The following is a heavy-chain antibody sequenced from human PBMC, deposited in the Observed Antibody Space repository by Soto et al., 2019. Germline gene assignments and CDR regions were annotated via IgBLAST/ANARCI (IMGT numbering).Heavy chain of an antibody. V-gene: IGHV1-18*04. Sequence: GASVKVSCKASGYTFTSYGISCVRQAHGQGLEWMGWISAYNGNTNYAQKLQGRVTMTTDTSTSTVYMELSSLRSEDTAVYYCARDLNTIFGVVIIPVSYYGMDVWGQGTTVTVSS. CDR1: GYTFTSYG. J-gene: IGHJ6*02. CDR3: ARDLNTIFGVVIIPVSYYGMDV. CDR2: ISAYNGNT. D-gene: IGHD3-3*01.